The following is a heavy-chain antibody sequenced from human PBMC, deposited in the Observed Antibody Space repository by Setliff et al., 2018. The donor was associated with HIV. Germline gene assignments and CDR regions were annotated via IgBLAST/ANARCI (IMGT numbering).Heavy chain of an antibody. D-gene: IGHD6-19*01. Sequence: KVSCKASGYTFTNYALQWVRQAPGRSLEWMGWLSTGSGETKYSQRFQGRVTITRDTSASTAYMELSTLRSEDTAVYYCTRGKSGWSTDYWGQGTLVTVSS. CDR3: TRGKSGWSTDY. V-gene: IGHV1-3*04. J-gene: IGHJ4*02. CDR1: GYTFTNYA. CDR2: LSTGSGET.